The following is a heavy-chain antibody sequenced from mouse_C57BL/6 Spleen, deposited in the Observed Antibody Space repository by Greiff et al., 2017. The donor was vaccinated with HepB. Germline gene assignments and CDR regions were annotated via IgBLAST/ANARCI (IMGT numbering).Heavy chain of an antibody. CDR2: ILPGSGST. V-gene: IGHV1-9*01. CDR1: GYTFTGYW. J-gene: IGHJ2*02. CDR3: ARAPNWDGYSIDY. Sequence: VQLQQSGAELMKPGASVKLSCKATGYTFTGYWIEWVKQRPGHGLEWIGEILPGSGSTNYNENFKGKATFTAYTSSNTAYMQLSSLTSEDAAIYYCARAPNWDGYSIDYWGQGTSLTVSS. D-gene: IGHD4-1*02.